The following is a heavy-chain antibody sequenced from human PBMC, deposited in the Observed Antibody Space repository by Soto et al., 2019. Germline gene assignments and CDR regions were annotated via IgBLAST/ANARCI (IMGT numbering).Heavy chain of an antibody. CDR3: ASNVWVSYYYYGMDV. CDR2: IIPIFGTA. V-gene: IGHV1-69*06. CDR1: GGTFSSYA. Sequence: AASVKVSCKASGGTFSSYAISWVRQAPGQGLEWMGGIIPIFGTANYAQKFQGRVTITADKSTSTAYMELSSLRSEDTAVYYCASNVWVSYYYYGMDVWGQGTTVTVSS. J-gene: IGHJ6*02. D-gene: IGHD2-8*01.